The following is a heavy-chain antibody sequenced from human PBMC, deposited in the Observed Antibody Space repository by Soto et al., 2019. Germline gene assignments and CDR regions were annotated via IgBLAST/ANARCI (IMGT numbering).Heavy chain of an antibody. CDR3: ARHGSISSRRNWFDP. D-gene: IGHD6-6*01. J-gene: IGHJ5*02. V-gene: IGHV5-51*01. Sequence: GESLKISCKASGYTFTSYWIGWVRQMPGKGLEWMGIIYPDDSDTRYSPSFQGQVTISADKSISTAYLQWNSLKASDTAIYYCARHGSISSRRNWFDPWGQGTLVTSPQ. CDR2: IYPDDSDT. CDR1: GYTFTSYW.